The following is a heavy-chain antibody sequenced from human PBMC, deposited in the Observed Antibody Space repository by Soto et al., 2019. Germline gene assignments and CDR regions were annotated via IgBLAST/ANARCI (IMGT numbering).Heavy chain of an antibody. CDR1: GGSFSGYY. Sequence: QVQLQQWGAGPLRPLETLSLTCGVSGGSFSGYYWAWIRQSPGKGLEWIGEINDRGSINYNPSLKSRVSISVGTSKNHYSLNLRSVTAADTAVYYCARESHDILTGPPWVWYFDLWGRGTLVTVSS. J-gene: IGHJ2*01. V-gene: IGHV4-34*01. CDR3: ARESHDILTGPPWVWYFDL. CDR2: INDRGSI. D-gene: IGHD3-9*01.